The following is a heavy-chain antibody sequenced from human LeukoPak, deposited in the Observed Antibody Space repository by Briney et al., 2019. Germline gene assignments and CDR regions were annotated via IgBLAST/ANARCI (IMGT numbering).Heavy chain of an antibody. D-gene: IGHD3-10*01. CDR1: GFTFDDYA. J-gene: IGHJ4*02. CDR2: ISWNSGSI. V-gene: IGHV3-9*01. Sequence: GGSLRLSCAASGFTFDDYAMHWVRQAPGKGLEWVSDISWNSGSIGYADSVKGRFTISRDNAKNSLYLQMNSLRAEDTALYYCAKASSRHRPRGFDYWGQGTLVTVSS. CDR3: AKASSRHRPRGFDY.